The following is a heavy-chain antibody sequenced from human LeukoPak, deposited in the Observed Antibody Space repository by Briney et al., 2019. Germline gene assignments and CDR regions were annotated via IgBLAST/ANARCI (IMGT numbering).Heavy chain of an antibody. CDR3: ARGDTMVRGAGYFDY. V-gene: IGHV4-34*01. CDR2: INHSGST. Sequence: PSETLSLTCAVYGGSFSVYYWSWIRQPPGKGLEWIGEINHSGSTNYNPSLKSRVTISVDTSKNQFSLKLSSVTAADTAVYYCARGDTMVRGAGYFDYWGQGTLVAVSS. D-gene: IGHD3-10*01. CDR1: GGSFSVYY. J-gene: IGHJ4*02.